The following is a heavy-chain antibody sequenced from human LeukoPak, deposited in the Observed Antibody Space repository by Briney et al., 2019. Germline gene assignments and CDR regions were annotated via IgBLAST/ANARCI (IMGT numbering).Heavy chain of an antibody. Sequence: SETLSLTCAVYGGSFSGYYWSWIRQPPGKGLEWIGEINHSGSTNYNPSLKSRVTISVDTSKNPFSLKLSSVTAADTAVYYCARAAIVALGYWGQGTLVTVSS. J-gene: IGHJ4*02. CDR1: GGSFSGYY. V-gene: IGHV4-34*01. CDR2: INHSGST. CDR3: ARAAIVALGY. D-gene: IGHD3-22*01.